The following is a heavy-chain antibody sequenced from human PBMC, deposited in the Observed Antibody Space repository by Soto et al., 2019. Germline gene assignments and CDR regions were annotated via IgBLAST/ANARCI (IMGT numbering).Heavy chain of an antibody. CDR3: ARDSSSRVPGDY. V-gene: IGHV1-18*01. J-gene: IGHJ4*02. CDR2: ISAYNGNT. D-gene: IGHD1-1*01. CDR1: GYTFTSYG. Sequence: QVQLVQSGAEVKKPWASVKVSCKASGYTFTSYGISWVRQAPGQGLEWMGWISAYNGNTNYAQKLKGRVTMTTDTSPRTAYMELRSLRSDDTAVYYCARDSSSRVPGDYWGQGTLVTVSS.